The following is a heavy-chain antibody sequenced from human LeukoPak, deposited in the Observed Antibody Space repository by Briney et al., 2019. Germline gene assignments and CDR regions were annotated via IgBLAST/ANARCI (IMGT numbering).Heavy chain of an antibody. Sequence: GGSLRLSCAASGFTFSSYGMHWVRQAPGKGLEWVAVISYDGSNKYYADSVKGRFTISRDNSKNTLYLQMNSLRAEDTAVYYCAKDRRLDVWGQGTTVTVSS. CDR2: ISYDGSNK. CDR3: AKDRRLDV. J-gene: IGHJ6*02. CDR1: GFTFSSYG. V-gene: IGHV3-30*18.